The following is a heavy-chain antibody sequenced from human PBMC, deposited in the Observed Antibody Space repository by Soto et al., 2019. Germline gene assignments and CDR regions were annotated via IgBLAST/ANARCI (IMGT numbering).Heavy chain of an antibody. Sequence: SQTVSLTCVITGDSVSSNRAGWSWVRQSPSRCLGWLGRTYYSSKWYYEYAVSVRGRITINPDTSKNQYSLQLNSVTPEDTAVYFCAGGEEYSGSIFDYWGQGPLITFYS. CDR2: TYYSSKWYY. J-gene: IGHJ4*01. V-gene: IGHV6-1*01. D-gene: IGHD1-26*01. CDR1: GDSVSSNRAG. CDR3: AGGEEYSGSIFDY.